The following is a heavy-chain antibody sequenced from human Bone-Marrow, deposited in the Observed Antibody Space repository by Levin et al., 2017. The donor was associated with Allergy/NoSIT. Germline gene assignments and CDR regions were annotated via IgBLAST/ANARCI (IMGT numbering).Heavy chain of an antibody. J-gene: IGHJ6*02. D-gene: IGHD3-22*01. V-gene: IGHV2-26*01. Sequence: SGPTLVKPTETLTLTCTVSGFSLSNSRVGVSWIRQPPGKALEWLAHIFSNAEKSYSVSMKNRLTISKDTSRSQVVLTMTNMDPADTATYYCVRIPWLIVGGYGMDVWGQGTTVTVSS. CDR1: GFSLSNSRVG. CDR2: IFSNAEK. CDR3: VRIPWLIVGGYGMDV.